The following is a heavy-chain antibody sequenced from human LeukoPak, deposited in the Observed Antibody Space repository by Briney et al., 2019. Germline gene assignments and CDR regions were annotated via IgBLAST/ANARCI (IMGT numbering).Heavy chain of an antibody. CDR1: GYTFTSYY. J-gene: IGHJ4*02. Sequence: ASVKVSCKASGYTFTSYYMRWVRQAPGQGLEWMGLINPSGGNTRYAQKFQGRVTMTRDTSTTTVYMELSSLRSEDTAVYYCARDAIAAAGSFDYWGQGTLVIVSS. CDR3: ARDAIAAAGSFDY. V-gene: IGHV1-46*01. D-gene: IGHD6-13*01. CDR2: INPSGGNT.